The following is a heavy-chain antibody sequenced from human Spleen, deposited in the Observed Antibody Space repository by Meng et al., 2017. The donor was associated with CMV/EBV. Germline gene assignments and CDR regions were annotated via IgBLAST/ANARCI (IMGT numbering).Heavy chain of an antibody. CDR1: GFSVSSNY. V-gene: IGHV3-66*02. D-gene: IGHD2-21*01. Sequence: GGSLRLSCAASGFSVSSNYMAWVRQAPGKGLEWVAVVTTGAGTYYADSVKGRFTISRADSKITLDLHMNSLRPEDTAVYYCARDWAAIDAFDIWGHGTMVTVSS. CDR3: ARDWAAIDAFDI. CDR2: VTTGAGT. J-gene: IGHJ3*02.